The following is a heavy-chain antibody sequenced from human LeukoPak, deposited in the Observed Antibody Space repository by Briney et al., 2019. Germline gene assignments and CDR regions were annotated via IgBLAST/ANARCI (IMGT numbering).Heavy chain of an antibody. CDR1: GYTFTSYD. V-gene: IGHV1-8*01. CDR2: MNPNSGNT. D-gene: IGHD1-26*01. Sequence: ASVKVSCKASGYTFTSYDINWVRQATGQGLEWMGWMNPNSGNTGYAQKFQGRVTMTRNTSISTAYMELSSLRSEDTALYYCAKDMARPGWDILVGDYYYGMDVWGQGTTVTVSS. J-gene: IGHJ6*02. CDR3: AKDMARPGWDILVGDYYYGMDV.